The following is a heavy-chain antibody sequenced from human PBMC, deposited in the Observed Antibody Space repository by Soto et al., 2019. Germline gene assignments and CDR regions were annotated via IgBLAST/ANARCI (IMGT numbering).Heavy chain of an antibody. V-gene: IGHV3-9*01. D-gene: IGHD6-6*01. Sequence: GGSLRLSCAASGFTFDDYAMHWVRQAPGKGLEWVSGISWNSGSIGYADSVKGRFTISRDNAKNSLYLQMNSLRAEDTALYYCAKDRGPLRRGIAARPGWLDPWGQGTLVTVSS. CDR1: GFTFDDYA. CDR2: ISWNSGSI. CDR3: AKDRGPLRRGIAARPGWLDP. J-gene: IGHJ5*02.